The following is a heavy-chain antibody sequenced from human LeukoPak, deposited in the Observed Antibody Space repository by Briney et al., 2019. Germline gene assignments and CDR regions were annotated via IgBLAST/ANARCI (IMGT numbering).Heavy chain of an antibody. D-gene: IGHD4-11*01. V-gene: IGHV3-48*04. Sequence: GGSLRLSCAASGFTFSSYSMNWVRQAPGKGLEWVSYISSSSSTIYYADSVKGRFTISRDNAKNSLYLQMNSLRAEDTAVYYCARMNPVTPYYYYYMDVWGKGTTATVSS. J-gene: IGHJ6*03. CDR2: ISSSSSTI. CDR3: ARMNPVTPYYYYYMDV. CDR1: GFTFSSYS.